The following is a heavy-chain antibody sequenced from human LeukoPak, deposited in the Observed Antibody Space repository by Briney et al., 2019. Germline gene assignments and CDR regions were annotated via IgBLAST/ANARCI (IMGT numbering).Heavy chain of an antibody. V-gene: IGHV4-4*07. J-gene: IGHJ6*04. D-gene: IGHD3-3*01. CDR3: ARDQHYKGVHPGLVV. CDR2: IYTSGST. CDR1: GGSISSYY. Sequence: SETLSLTCTVSGGSISSYYWSWIRQPAGKGLEWIGRIYTSGSTNYNPSLKSRVTMSVDTSKNQFSLKLSSVTAADTAVYYCARDQHYKGVHPGLVVWGKGTTVTVSS.